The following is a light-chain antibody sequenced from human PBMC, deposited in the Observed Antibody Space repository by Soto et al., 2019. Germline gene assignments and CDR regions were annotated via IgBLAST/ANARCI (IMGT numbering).Light chain of an antibody. J-gene: IGKJ1*01. CDR1: QSVGRNY. Sequence: EIVLTQSPGTLSLSPGERATLSCWASQSVGRNYLAWYQQKPGQAPRLLIHRISTRAAGIPDRFSGSGSATDSTLTISRLEPDDFAVYYCQQYDKVPQTFGQGTRVEIK. CDR3: QQYDKVPQT. V-gene: IGKV3-20*01. CDR2: RIS.